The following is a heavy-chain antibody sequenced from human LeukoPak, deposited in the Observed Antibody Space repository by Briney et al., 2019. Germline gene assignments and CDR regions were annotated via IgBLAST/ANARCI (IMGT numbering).Heavy chain of an antibody. CDR3: AKHKQWLVWCYFDY. Sequence: GGSLRLSCAASGFTFDDYAMHWVRQAPGKGLEWVSAISGGGGSTYYADSVKGRFTISRDNSKNTLYLQMNSLRAEDTAVYYCAKHKQWLVWCYFDYWGQGTLVTVSS. D-gene: IGHD6-19*01. CDR2: ISGGGGST. CDR1: GFTFDDYA. V-gene: IGHV3-23*01. J-gene: IGHJ4*02.